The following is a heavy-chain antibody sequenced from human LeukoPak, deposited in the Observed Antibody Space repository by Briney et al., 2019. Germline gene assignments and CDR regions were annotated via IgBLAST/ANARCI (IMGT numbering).Heavy chain of an antibody. V-gene: IGHV3-23*01. D-gene: IGHD2-2*01. CDR1: GFTFSSYA. CDR2: ISGSGGST. J-gene: IGHJ4*02. Sequence: PGGSLRLSCAASGFTFSSYAMSWVRQAPGKGLEWVSAISGSGGSTYYADSVKGRFTISRDNSKNTLYLQMNSLRAEDTAVYYCAKDSARYCSSTSCHYFDYWGQGTLVTVSS. CDR3: AKDSARYCSSTSCHYFDY.